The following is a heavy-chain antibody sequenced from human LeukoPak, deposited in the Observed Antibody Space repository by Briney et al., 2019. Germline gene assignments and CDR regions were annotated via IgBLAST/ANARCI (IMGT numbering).Heavy chain of an antibody. CDR3: ARGYDTTGYFSY. J-gene: IGHJ4*02. CDR2: IDTNTGNP. CDR1: GYTFTNYT. Sequence: ASVKVSCKASGYTFTNYTLNWVRQAPGQGLEWVGWIDTNTGNPTYAQGFIGRFVFSLDTPVTTAYLQISSLKAEDTAVYYCARGYDTTGYFSYWGQGTLVTVSS. D-gene: IGHD3-22*01. V-gene: IGHV7-4-1*02.